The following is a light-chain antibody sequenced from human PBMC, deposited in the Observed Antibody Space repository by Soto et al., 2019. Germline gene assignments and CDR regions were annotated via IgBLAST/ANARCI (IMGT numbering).Light chain of an antibody. J-gene: IGKJ4*01. Sequence: EIVLTQSPGTLSLSPGERATLSCRASQSLSSSYLAWYQQKPGQAPRLLIYGASSRLTGIPARFSGSGSGTDFTLTISRLEPEDFAVYHCQQYDTSPLTFGGGTKVEIK. V-gene: IGKV3-20*01. CDR2: GAS. CDR1: QSLSSSY. CDR3: QQYDTSPLT.